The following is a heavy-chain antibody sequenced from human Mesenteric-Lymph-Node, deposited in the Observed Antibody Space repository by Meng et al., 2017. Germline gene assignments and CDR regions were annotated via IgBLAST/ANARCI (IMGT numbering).Heavy chain of an antibody. CDR2: INHSGST. D-gene: IGHD6-19*01. Sequence: SETLSLTCAVYGGSFSGYYWSWIRQPPGKGLEWIGEINHSGSTNYNPSLKSRVTISVDTSKNQFSLKLSSVTAADTAVYYCARGRRGIAVAGTRFDPWGQGTLVTVSS. J-gene: IGHJ5*02. V-gene: IGHV4-34*01. CDR1: GGSFSGYY. CDR3: ARGRRGIAVAGTRFDP.